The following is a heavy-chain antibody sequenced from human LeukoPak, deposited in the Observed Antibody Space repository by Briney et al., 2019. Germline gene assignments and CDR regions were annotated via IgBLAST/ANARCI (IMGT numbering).Heavy chain of an antibody. CDR1: GFTFSSYA. Sequence: GGSLRLSCAASGFTFSSYAMSWVRQAPGKGLEWVSAVSGSGGSTYYADSVKGRFTISRDNSKNTMYLQVNSLRAEDTAVYYCAKGSSWSSRYFDYWGREPWSPSPQ. CDR3: AKGSSWSSRYFDY. D-gene: IGHD6-13*01. J-gene: IGHJ4*02. CDR2: VSGSGGST. V-gene: IGHV3-23*01.